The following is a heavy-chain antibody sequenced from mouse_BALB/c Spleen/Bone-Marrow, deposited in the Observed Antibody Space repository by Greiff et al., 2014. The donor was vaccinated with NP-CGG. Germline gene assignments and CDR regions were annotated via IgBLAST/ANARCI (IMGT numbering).Heavy chain of an antibody. CDR2: IDPANGNT. CDR1: GFNIKDTY. D-gene: IGHD2-14*01. J-gene: IGHJ4*01. V-gene: IGHV14-3*02. Sequence: EVQLQQSGAELVKPGASVKLSCTASGFNIKDTYIHWVKQRPEQGLEWIGRIDPANGNTKYDPKFQGKATITADTSSNSAYLHLSSLTSEDTAVYHCARGVYYRNDGSAMDYWGQGTSVTVSS. CDR3: ARGVYYRNDGSAMDY.